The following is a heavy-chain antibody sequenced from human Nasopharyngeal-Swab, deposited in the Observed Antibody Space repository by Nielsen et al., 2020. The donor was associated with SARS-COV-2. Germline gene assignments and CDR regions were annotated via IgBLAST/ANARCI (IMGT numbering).Heavy chain of an antibody. CDR1: GFTFSSYS. CDR3: ARSKHSGSYYYGMDV. CDR2: ISSSSSYM. Sequence: GESLKISCAASGFTFSSYSMNWVRQAPGKGLEWVSSISSSSSYMYYADSVKGRFTISRDNAKNSLYLQMNSLRAEDTAVYYCARSKHSGSYYYGMDVWGQGTTVTVSS. J-gene: IGHJ6*02. D-gene: IGHD1-26*01. V-gene: IGHV3-21*01.